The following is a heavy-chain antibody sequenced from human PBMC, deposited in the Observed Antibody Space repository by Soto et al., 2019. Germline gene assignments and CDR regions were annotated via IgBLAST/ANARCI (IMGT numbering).Heavy chain of an antibody. Sequence: ASVKVSCKASGYTFTSYYMHWVRQAPGQRLEWMGIINPSGGSTSYAQKYQGRVTMTRDTSTSTVYMELSSLRSEDTAVYYCATSPPLVGTYYYYYGMDVWGQGTTVTVSS. CDR3: ATSPPLVGTYYYYYGMDV. V-gene: IGHV1-46*01. CDR1: GYTFTSYY. CDR2: INPSGGST. D-gene: IGHD1-26*01. J-gene: IGHJ6*02.